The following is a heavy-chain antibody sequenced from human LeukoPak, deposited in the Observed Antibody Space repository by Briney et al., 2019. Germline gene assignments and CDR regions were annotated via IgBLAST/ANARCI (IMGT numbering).Heavy chain of an antibody. Sequence: PGGSLRLSCAASGFTFSSHSMNWVRQAPGKGLEWVSVIHKSAITYYADTVKGRFTISRDNSKNTLYLQMNSLRAEDTAVYYCARSLRVRGVPDYMDVWGKGTTVIISS. J-gene: IGHJ6*03. CDR3: ARSLRVRGVPDYMDV. V-gene: IGHV3-53*01. CDR1: GFTFSSHS. D-gene: IGHD3-10*01. CDR2: IHKSAIT.